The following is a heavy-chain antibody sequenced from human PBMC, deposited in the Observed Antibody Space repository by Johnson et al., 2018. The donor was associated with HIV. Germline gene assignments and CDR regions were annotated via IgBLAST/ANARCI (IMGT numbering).Heavy chain of an antibody. D-gene: IGHD5-18*01. Sequence: QMQLVESGGGLVQPGGSLRLSCAASGFTFSDYYMSWIRQAPGKGLEWVSYISSSGSTIYYADSVKGRFTISRDNAKNSLYLQMNSLRAEDTAVYYCARDIAIQLWSHDAFYIWGQGTMVTVSS. CDR1: GFTFSDYY. J-gene: IGHJ3*02. CDR3: ARDIAIQLWSHDAFYI. V-gene: IGHV3-11*04. CDR2: ISSSGSTI.